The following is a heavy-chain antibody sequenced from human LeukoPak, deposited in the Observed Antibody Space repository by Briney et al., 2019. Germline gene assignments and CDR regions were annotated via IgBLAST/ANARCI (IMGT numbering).Heavy chain of an antibody. Sequence: SETLSLTCAVSGGSISSGSYYWSWIRQPAGKGLEWIRRIYTSGSTNYNPSLKSRVTISVDTSKNQFSLKLRSVTAADTAVYYCARETYYDFWSGYCIFDYWGQGTLVTLSS. CDR1: GGSISSGSYY. CDR3: ARETYYDFWSGYCIFDY. J-gene: IGHJ4*02. V-gene: IGHV4-61*02. D-gene: IGHD3-3*01. CDR2: IYTSGST.